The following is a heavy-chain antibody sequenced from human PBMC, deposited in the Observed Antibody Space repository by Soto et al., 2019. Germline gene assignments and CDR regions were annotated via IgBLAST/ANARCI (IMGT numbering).Heavy chain of an antibody. V-gene: IGHV1-8*01. CDR2: MNPNSGNT. D-gene: IGHD3-10*01. J-gene: IGHJ6*04. Sequence: SVKVSCKASGYTFTSYDINWVRQATGQGLEWMGWMNPNSGNTGYAQKFQGRVTMTRNTSISTAYMELSSLRSEDTAVYYCASVPRISGEGKRDEYHEGMYVSGEGTSVTVCS. CDR3: ASVPRISGEGKRDEYHEGMYV. CDR1: GYTFTSYD.